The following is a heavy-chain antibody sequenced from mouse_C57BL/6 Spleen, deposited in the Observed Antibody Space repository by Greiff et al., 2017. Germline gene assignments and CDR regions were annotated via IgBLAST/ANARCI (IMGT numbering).Heavy chain of an antibody. CDR3: ARMRITTRGYYAMDY. CDR1: GFTFSDYG. Sequence: EVKLMESGGGLVKPGGSLKLSCAASGFTFSDYGMHWVRQAPEKGLAWVAYISSGSSTIYYADTVKGRFTISRDNAKNTLFLQMTSLRSEDTAMYYCARMRITTRGYYAMDYWGQGTSVTVSS. D-gene: IGHD2-4*01. V-gene: IGHV5-17*01. CDR2: ISSGSSTI. J-gene: IGHJ4*01.